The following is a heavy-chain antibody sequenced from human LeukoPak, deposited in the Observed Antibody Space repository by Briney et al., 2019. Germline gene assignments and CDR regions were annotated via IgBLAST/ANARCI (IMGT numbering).Heavy chain of an antibody. CDR2: ISYDGSNK. V-gene: IGHV3-30*04. CDR1: GFTFSSYA. Sequence: GGSLRLSCAASGFTFSSYAMHWVRQAPGKGLEWVAVISYDGSNKYYADSVKGRFTISRDNSKNTLYLQMNSLRAEDTAVYYCAKDAKWLRLGGFDYWGQGTLVTVSS. CDR3: AKDAKWLRLGGFDY. J-gene: IGHJ4*02. D-gene: IGHD5-12*01.